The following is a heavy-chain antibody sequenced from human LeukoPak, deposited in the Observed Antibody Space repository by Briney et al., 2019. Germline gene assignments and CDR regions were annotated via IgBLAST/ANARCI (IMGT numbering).Heavy chain of an antibody. D-gene: IGHD3-22*01. Sequence: ASVKVSCKASGGTFSSYAISWVRQAPGQGLEWMGRIIPILGIANYAQKFQGRVTITADKSTSTAYMELSSLRSEDTAVYYCARDREFIHDSSGYYYFDYWGQGTLVTVSS. J-gene: IGHJ4*02. CDR2: IIPILGIA. CDR1: GGTFSSYA. V-gene: IGHV1-69*04. CDR3: ARDREFIHDSSGYYYFDY.